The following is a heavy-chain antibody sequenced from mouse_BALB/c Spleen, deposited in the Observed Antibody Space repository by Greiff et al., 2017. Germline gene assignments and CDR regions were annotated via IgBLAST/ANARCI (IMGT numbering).Heavy chain of an antibody. D-gene: IGHD2-1*01. CDR1: GFTFSDYY. Sequence: EVQVVESGGGLVKPGGSLKLSCAASGFTFSDYYMYWVRQTPEKRLEWVATISDGGSYTYSPDSVKGRFTISRDNAKNNLYLQMSSLKSEDTAMYYCARGFGNQAWFAYWGQGTLVTVSA. CDR2: ISDGGSYT. J-gene: IGHJ3*01. CDR3: ARGFGNQAWFAY. V-gene: IGHV5-4*02.